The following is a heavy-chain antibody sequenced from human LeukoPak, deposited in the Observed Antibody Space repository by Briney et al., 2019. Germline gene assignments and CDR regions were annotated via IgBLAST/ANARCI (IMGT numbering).Heavy chain of an antibody. Sequence: PSETLSLTCTVSGGSISSSSYYWGWIRQPPGKGLEWIGSIYYSGSTYYNPSLKSRVTISVDTSKNQFSLKLSSVTAADTAVYYCARVGIAAAGTRWFDPWGQGTLVTVSS. J-gene: IGHJ5*02. CDR3: ARVGIAAAGTRWFDP. D-gene: IGHD6-13*01. CDR1: GGSISSSSYY. V-gene: IGHV4-39*07. CDR2: IYYSGST.